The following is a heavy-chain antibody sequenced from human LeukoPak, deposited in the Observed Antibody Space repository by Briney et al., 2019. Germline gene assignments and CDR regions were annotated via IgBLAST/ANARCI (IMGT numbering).Heavy chain of an antibody. D-gene: IGHD6-19*01. Sequence: GASVKVSCKASGGTFSSYAISWVRQAPGQGLEWMGRIIPIFGIANYAQKFQGRVTITADKSTGTAYMELSSLRSEDTAVYYCARGGSSGWYLGSWGQGTLVTVSS. CDR2: IIPIFGIA. CDR1: GGTFSSYA. V-gene: IGHV1-69*04. CDR3: ARGGSSGWYLGS. J-gene: IGHJ5*01.